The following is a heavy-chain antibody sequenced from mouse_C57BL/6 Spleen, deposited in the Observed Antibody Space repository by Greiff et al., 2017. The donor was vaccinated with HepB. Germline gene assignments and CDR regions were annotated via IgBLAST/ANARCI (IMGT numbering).Heavy chain of an antibody. CDR1: GFTFSSYG. D-gene: IGHD1-1*02. Sequence: EVQGVESGGDLVKPGGSLKLSCAASGFTFSSYGMSWVRQTPDKRLEWVATISSGGSYTYYPDSVKGRFTISRDNAKNTLYLQMSSLKSEDTAMYYCARQGLSMDYWGQGTSVTVSS. J-gene: IGHJ4*01. CDR2: ISSGGSYT. CDR3: ARQGLSMDY. V-gene: IGHV5-6*01.